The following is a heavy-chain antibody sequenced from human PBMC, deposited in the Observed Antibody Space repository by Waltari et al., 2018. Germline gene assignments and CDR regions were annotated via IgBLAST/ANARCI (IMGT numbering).Heavy chain of an antibody. V-gene: IGHV4-34*01. CDR1: GGSFSGYY. J-gene: IGHJ6*02. D-gene: IGHD2-2*01. CDR2: INHSGST. Sequence: QVQLQQWGAGLLKPSETLSLTCAVYGGSFSGYYWSWIRQPPGKGLEWIGEINHSGSTNYNPSLKSRFTISVDTSKNQFSLKLSSVTAADTAVYYCARGFIVVVPAAIGYYYYGMDVWGQGTTVTVSS. CDR3: ARGFIVVVPAAIGYYYYGMDV.